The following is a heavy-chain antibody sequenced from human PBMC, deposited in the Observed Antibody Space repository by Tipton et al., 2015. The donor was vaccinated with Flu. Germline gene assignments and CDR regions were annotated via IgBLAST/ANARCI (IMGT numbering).Heavy chain of an antibody. J-gene: IGHJ6*02. Sequence: TLSLTCSVFGDSIGSDYYWSWIRQPPGRGLEWIGYIYDSGNTNYNPSLKSRVTISVDTSKNQFSLKLTSVTAADTAVYYCARSRFPYYYYGMDVWGQGTTVTVSS. CDR2: IYDSGNT. CDR1: GDSIGSDYY. V-gene: IGHV4-61*01. D-gene: IGHD3-16*01. CDR3: ARSRFPYYYYGMDV.